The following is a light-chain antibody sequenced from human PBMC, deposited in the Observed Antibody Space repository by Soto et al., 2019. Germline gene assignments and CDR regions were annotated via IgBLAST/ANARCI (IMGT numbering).Light chain of an antibody. V-gene: IGKV3-20*01. CDR3: QQYGRSPLLPDT. CDR2: GAS. J-gene: IGKJ2*01. CDR1: QSVSSSY. Sequence: EIVLTQSPGTLSLSPGERATLSCRASQSVSSSYLAWYQQKPGQAPRLLIYGASSRATGIPDRFSGSGSGTDFTLTISRLEPEDFAVYYCQQYGRSPLLPDTFGQGTKLEIK.